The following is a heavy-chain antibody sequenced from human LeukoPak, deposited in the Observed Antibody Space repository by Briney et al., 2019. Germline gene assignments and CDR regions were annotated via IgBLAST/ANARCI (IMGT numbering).Heavy chain of an antibody. CDR3: AKTQWPNFDY. J-gene: IGHJ4*02. CDR1: GFTFSSYA. D-gene: IGHD6-19*01. Sequence: GCLRLSCAASGFTFSSYAMSWVRQAPGKGLEWVSAIRVSVGSAFYADSVKGRFTISKDNSKNTLYLQMNSLRAEDTAVYYCAKTQWPNFDYWGQGTLVSVSS. CDR2: IRVSVGSA. V-gene: IGHV3-23*01.